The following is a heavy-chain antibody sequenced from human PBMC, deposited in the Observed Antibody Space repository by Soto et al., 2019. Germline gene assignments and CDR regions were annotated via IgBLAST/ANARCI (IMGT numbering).Heavy chain of an antibody. CDR3: ARYIPGVRYYGMDV. CDR1: GFTFISYA. CDR2: IGESGTPT. J-gene: IGHJ6*02. Sequence: GGSLRLSGASSGFTFISYAMKWVRQAPGKGLEWVSLIGESGTPTYYADSVKGRFTISRDNSGNTLFLEMYSLRAEDTAVYYCARYIPGVRYYGMDVWGQGTTVTVSS. D-gene: IGHD2-2*01. V-gene: IGHV3-23*01.